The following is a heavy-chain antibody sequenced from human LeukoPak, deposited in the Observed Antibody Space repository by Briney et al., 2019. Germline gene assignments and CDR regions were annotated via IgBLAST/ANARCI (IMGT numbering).Heavy chain of an antibody. CDR3: ARDRTRTTVIGPDVDY. Sequence: PGGSLRLSCAASGFTFSDYYMSWIRQAPGKGLEWVSYISNSGRTIKYADSVKGRFTISRDNAKNSLSLHMNSPRAEDTAVYYCARDRTRTTVIGPDVDYWGQGTLVTVSS. D-gene: IGHD4-17*01. V-gene: IGHV3-11*01. J-gene: IGHJ4*02. CDR2: ISNSGRTI. CDR1: GFTFSDYY.